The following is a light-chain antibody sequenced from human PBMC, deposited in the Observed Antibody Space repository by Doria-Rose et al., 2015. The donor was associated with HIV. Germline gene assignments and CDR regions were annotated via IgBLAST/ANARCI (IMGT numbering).Light chain of an antibody. J-gene: IGKJ2*01. CDR3: QQTYSFPYS. CDR2: TAT. Sequence: DVQLTQSPSSLSASVGDRVTITCRASQGITSNLNWYQQKAGKAPKLLISTATTLQSGVPSRFSGGGSGTDFTLTISSLQPEDFATYYCQQTYSFPYSFGQGTKLDIE. V-gene: IGKV1-39*01. CDR1: QGITSN.